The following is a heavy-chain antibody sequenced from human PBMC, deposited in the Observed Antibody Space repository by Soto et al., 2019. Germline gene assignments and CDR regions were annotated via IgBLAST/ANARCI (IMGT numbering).Heavy chain of an antibody. Sequence: EVQLVESGGGLVTPGGSLRLSCAASGFTFSSYSMNWVRQAPGKGLEWVSSISSSGSYIYYADSVKARFTISRGNAKNSLSLQMNSLRAEDTAVYYCARKNNGASYHSDDAFDLWGQGTMVTVS. CDR3: ARKNNGASYHSDDAFDL. CDR2: ISSSGSYI. CDR1: GFTFSSYS. J-gene: IGHJ3*01. D-gene: IGHD1-26*01. V-gene: IGHV3-21*01.